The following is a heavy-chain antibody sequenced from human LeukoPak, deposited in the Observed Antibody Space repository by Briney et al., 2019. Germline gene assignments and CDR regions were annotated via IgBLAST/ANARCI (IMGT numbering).Heavy chain of an antibody. J-gene: IGHJ4*02. Sequence: GESLRISCEGSGYTFTSYWITWVRQMPGKGLEWMGRIDPRDSYTKYSPSFRGLVTISVDKSTNTAYLQWNSLKASDSAMYYCARGYASGGYVWGQGTRVTVSS. CDR1: GYTFTSYW. D-gene: IGHD2-2*01. CDR2: IDPRDSYT. V-gene: IGHV5-10-1*01. CDR3: ARGYASGGYV.